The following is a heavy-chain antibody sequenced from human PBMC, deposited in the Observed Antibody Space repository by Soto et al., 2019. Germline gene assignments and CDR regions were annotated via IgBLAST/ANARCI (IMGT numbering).Heavy chain of an antibody. Sequence: SETLSLTCTVSGGSMSSGSYHWSWIRQHPGKGLEWIGNIYYSGSSYYNPSLKSRATISIDTSKDQFSLRLGSVTAADMAVYYCAGVEGSSYYFRHDCWGRGTLVTVSS. CDR2: IYYSGSS. CDR3: AGVEGSSYYFRHDC. J-gene: IGHJ4*02. V-gene: IGHV4-31*03. D-gene: IGHD1-26*01. CDR1: GGSMSSGSYH.